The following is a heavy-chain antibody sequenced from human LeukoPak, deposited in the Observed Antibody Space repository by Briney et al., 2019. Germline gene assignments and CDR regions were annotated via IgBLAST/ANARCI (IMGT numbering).Heavy chain of an antibody. Sequence: GGSLRLSCAASGFTFSSYSMNWVRQAPGKGLEWVSSISSSSSYIYYADSVKGRFTISRDNAKNSLYLQMNSLRAEDTAVYYCAKDQAQKYDFWSGYLDYWGRGTLVTVSS. CDR2: ISSSSSYI. CDR1: GFTFSSYS. V-gene: IGHV3-21*01. CDR3: AKDQAQKYDFWSGYLDY. D-gene: IGHD3-3*01. J-gene: IGHJ4*02.